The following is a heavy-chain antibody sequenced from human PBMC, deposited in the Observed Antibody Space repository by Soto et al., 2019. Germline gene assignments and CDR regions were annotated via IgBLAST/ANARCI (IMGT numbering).Heavy chain of an antibody. D-gene: IGHD6-13*01. CDR1: GGSISSYY. CDR2: IYYSGST. CDR3: ARRKPPGYSSSWYYFDY. Sequence: PSETLSLTCTVSGGSISSYYWSWIRQPPGKGLEWIGYIYYSGSTNYNPSLKSRVTISVDTSKNQFSLKLSSVTAADTAVYYCARRKPPGYSSSWYYFDYWGQGTLVTVSS. V-gene: IGHV4-59*08. J-gene: IGHJ4*02.